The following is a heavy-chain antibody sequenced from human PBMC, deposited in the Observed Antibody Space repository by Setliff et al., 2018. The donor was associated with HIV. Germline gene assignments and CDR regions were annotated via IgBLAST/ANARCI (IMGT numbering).Heavy chain of an antibody. Sequence: SETLSLTCTVSGGSVSDTIYYWGWIRQPPGKGLEWLANVYYSGGTNYNPSLNSRVTISGDTSRNQFSLKLTSVTAADTALYFCARLGDSGYDFRGFFDYCGQGKLVTVSS. CDR1: GGSVSDTIYY. CDR3: ARLGDSGYDFRGFFDY. J-gene: IGHJ4*02. CDR2: VYYSGGT. D-gene: IGHD5-12*01. V-gene: IGHV4-39*01.